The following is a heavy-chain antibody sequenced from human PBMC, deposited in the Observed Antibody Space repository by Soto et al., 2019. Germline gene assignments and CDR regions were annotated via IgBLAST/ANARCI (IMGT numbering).Heavy chain of an antibody. V-gene: IGHV4-31*03. CDR3: AKGVRGVPNWFDP. CDR1: GGSISNSANH. D-gene: IGHD3-10*01. CDR2: IYYSGGT. Sequence: QVQLQESGPGLVTPSQTLSLSCTVSGGSISNSANHWSWILQHPGEGLEWIGYIYYSGGTYYSPSLKGRVTMSIVASKNQFSPKLSSVTAADTAVYYCAKGVRGVPNWFDPWGQGTLVTVSS. J-gene: IGHJ5*02.